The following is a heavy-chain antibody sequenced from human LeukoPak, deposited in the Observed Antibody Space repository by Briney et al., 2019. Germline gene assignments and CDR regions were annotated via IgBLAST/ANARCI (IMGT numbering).Heavy chain of an antibody. CDR1: GDSVSINSAA. J-gene: IGHJ6*03. D-gene: IGHD1-26*01. V-gene: IGHV6-1*01. CDR3: ARDLVGATEYYMDA. Sequence: SQTLSLTFAISGDSVSINSAAWNWLRQSPSRGLEWLGSTYYRSKWYNDDAVSVKSRITINPDTSKNQFSLQLNSVTPEDTAVYYCARDLVGATEYYMDAWGKGTTVTVSS. CDR2: TYYRSKWYN.